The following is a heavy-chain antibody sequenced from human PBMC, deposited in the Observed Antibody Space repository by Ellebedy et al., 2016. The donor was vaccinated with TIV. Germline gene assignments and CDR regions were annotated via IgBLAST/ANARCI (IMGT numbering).Heavy chain of an antibody. V-gene: IGHV3-21*01. CDR3: AREVWYPAS. Sequence: GESLKISCAASGFTFSSYTMTWVRQAPGKGLEWVSSVSSSSAYIYYADSVKGRFTISRDNARNSLYLQMNGLRAEDTAVYYCAREVWYPASWGQGTLVTVSS. D-gene: IGHD6-13*01. CDR1: GFTFSSYT. J-gene: IGHJ4*02. CDR2: VSSSSAYI.